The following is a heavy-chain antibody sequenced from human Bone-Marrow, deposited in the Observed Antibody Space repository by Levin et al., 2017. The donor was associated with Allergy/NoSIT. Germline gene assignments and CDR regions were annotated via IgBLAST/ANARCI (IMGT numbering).Heavy chain of an antibody. J-gene: IGHJ6*02. Sequence: PSGGSLRLSCAASGFTFSSYEMNWVRQAPGKGLEWVSYISSSGSTIYYADSVKGRFTISRDNAKNSLYLQMNSLRAEDTAVYYCARDHTTMIVVVTPGYHYYGMDVWGQGTTVTVSS. CDR1: GFTFSSYE. CDR2: ISSSGSTI. V-gene: IGHV3-48*03. D-gene: IGHD3-22*01. CDR3: ARDHTTMIVVVTPGYHYYGMDV.